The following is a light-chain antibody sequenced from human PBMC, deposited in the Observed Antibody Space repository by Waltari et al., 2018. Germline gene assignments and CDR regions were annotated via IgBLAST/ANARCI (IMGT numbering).Light chain of an antibody. V-gene: IGKV1-NL1*01. CDR1: QVIRNS. CDR3: QQFYTTPLT. CDR2: DAS. Sequence: DIQMTQSPSSLSASVGDRVTITCRASQVIRNSLAWYQQKPGRAPKLLIYDASRLQSGVPSRVSGSGSGTDFTLTISSRQPEAFATSYCQQFYTTPLTFGGGTKVVIK. J-gene: IGKJ4*01.